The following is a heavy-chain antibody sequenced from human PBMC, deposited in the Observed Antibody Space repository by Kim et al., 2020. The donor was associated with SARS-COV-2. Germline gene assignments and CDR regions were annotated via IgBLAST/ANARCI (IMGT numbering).Heavy chain of an antibody. D-gene: IGHD3-10*01. V-gene: IGHV4-59*01. J-gene: IGHJ6*02. CDR2: IYYSGST. CDR3: ARDRPLWFGELSSPI. CDR1: GGSISSYY. Sequence: SETLSLTCTVSGGSISSYYWSWIRQPPGKGLEWIGYIYYSGSTNYNPSLKSRVTISVDTSKNQFSLKLSSVTAADTAVYYCARDRPLWFGELSSPIWGQGTTVTVSS.